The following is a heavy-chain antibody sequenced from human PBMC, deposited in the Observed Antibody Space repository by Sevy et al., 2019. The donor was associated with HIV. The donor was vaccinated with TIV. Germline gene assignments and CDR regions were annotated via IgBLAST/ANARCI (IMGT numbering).Heavy chain of an antibody. V-gene: IGHV3-48*01. Sequence: GESLKISCVASGFTFSSYSMNWVRQAPGKGLEWVSYISSSSDSSRTLYYADSVKGRFSISRDKAKNSVHLQMTSLRVEETAVYYCARPDLSGWYFDFWGHGTLVTVSS. J-gene: IGHJ4*01. D-gene: IGHD6-19*01. CDR1: GFTFSSYS. CDR2: ISSSSDSSRTL. CDR3: ARPDLSGWYFDF.